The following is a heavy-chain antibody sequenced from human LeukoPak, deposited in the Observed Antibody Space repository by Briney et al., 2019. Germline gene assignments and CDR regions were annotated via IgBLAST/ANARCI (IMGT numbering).Heavy chain of an antibody. V-gene: IGHV4-31*03. Sequence: PSETLSLTCTVSGDSINSGSYYWSWIRQHPGKGLEWLGYIYYRGDTNYNPSLKSRVTISLDTSKNQFSLKVKSVTAADTAVYYCASAGYSSGWYHYWGQGTRVTVSS. D-gene: IGHD6-13*01. CDR3: ASAGYSSGWYHY. CDR2: IYYRGDT. CDR1: GDSINSGSYY. J-gene: IGHJ4*02.